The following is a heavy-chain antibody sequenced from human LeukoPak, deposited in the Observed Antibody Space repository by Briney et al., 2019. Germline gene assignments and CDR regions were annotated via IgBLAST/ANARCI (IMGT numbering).Heavy chain of an antibody. J-gene: IGHJ4*02. V-gene: IGHV4-59*08. CDR1: GGSISSYY. D-gene: IGHD4-17*01. CDR2: VYHSGST. CDR3: ARRFAVTTGFDY. Sequence: SETLSLTCTVSGGSISSYYWSWIRQPPGKGLEWIGSVYHSGSTYYNPSLKSRVTISVDTSKNQFSLKLNSVTAADTALYYCARRFAVTTGFDYWGQGTLVTVSS.